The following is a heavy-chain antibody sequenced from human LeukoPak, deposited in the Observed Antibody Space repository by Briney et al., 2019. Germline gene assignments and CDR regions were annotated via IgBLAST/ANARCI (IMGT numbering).Heavy chain of an antibody. J-gene: IGHJ3*02. CDR3: ARDVDGGSSWYDAFDI. D-gene: IGHD6-13*01. CDR2: ISYDGSNR. CDR1: GFTFSSYA. V-gene: IGHV3-30-3*01. Sequence: GGSLRLSCAASGFTFSSYAMHWVRQAQGKGLEWVAVISYDGSNRYYADSVKGRFTISRDNSTNTLYLQMNSLRAEDTAVYYCARDVDGGSSWYDAFDIWGQGTMVTVSS.